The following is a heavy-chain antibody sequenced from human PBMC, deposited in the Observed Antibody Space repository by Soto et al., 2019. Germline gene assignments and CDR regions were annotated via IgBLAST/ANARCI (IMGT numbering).Heavy chain of an antibody. CDR2: IYYSGST. CDR1: GSSISSYY. Sequence: SETLSLTCTVSGSSISSYYWSWIRQPPGKGLEWIGYIYYSGSTNYNPSLKSRVTISVDTSKNQFSLKLSSVTAADTAVYYCARLVWSYGTWFDPWGQGTLVTVS. J-gene: IGHJ5*02. D-gene: IGHD5-18*01. V-gene: IGHV4-59*08. CDR3: ARLVWSYGTWFDP.